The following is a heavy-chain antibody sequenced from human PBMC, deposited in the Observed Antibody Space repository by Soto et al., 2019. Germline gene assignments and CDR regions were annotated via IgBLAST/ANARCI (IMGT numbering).Heavy chain of an antibody. V-gene: IGHV4-61*01. CDR3: ARVKDYYDSSGYYSSWFDP. J-gene: IGHJ5*02. Sequence: QVQLQESGPGLVKPSETLSLTCTVSGGSVSSGSYYWSWIRQPPGKGLEWIGYIDYSGSTNYNPSLKSRVTISVDTAKNQFSLKLSSVTAADTAVYYCARVKDYYDSSGYYSSWFDPWGQGTLVTVSS. CDR1: GGSVSSGSYY. D-gene: IGHD3-22*01. CDR2: IDYSGST.